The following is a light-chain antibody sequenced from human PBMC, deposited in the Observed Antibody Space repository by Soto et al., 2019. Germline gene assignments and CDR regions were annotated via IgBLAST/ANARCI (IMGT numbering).Light chain of an antibody. CDR3: SSYISSSTPNNYV. CDR2: EVS. J-gene: IGLJ1*01. V-gene: IGLV2-14*01. CDR1: SSDVGGYKF. Sequence: QSALTQPASVSGSPGQSITISCTGTSSDVGGYKFVSWYQQHPGKAPKLMIYEVSNRPSGVSNRFSGSKSGNTASLTISGLQAEDEADYYCSSYISSSTPNNYVFGTGTKLTVL.